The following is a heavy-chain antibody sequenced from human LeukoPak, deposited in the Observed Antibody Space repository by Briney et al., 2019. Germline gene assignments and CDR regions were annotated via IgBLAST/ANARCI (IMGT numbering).Heavy chain of an antibody. D-gene: IGHD3-10*01. CDR3: AKTIYGSGGHYYFDY. V-gene: IGHV3-53*01. J-gene: IGHJ4*02. CDR2: IYSGGTT. Sequence: GGSLRLSCAASGFIVSTNYMSWVRQAPGKGLEWVSVIYSGGTTSYADSVKGRFTISRDNSKNTLYLQMDSLRAEDTAVYYCAKTIYGSGGHYYFDYWGQGSLVTVSS. CDR1: GFIVSTNY.